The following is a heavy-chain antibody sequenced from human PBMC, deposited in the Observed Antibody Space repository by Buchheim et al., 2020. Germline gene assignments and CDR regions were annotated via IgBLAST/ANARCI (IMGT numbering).Heavy chain of an antibody. CDR1: GGSISSGDYY. CDR3: ASQRNYYDSSGYFLFDY. CDR2: IYYSGST. V-gene: IGHV4-30-4*01. D-gene: IGHD3-22*01. J-gene: IGHJ4*02. Sequence: QVQLQESGPGLVKPSQTLSLTCTVSGGSISSGDYYWSWIRQPPGKGLEWIGYIYYSGSTYYNPSLKSRVTISVETSKKQFSLKLSSVTAADTAVYYCASQRNYYDSSGYFLFDYWGQGTL.